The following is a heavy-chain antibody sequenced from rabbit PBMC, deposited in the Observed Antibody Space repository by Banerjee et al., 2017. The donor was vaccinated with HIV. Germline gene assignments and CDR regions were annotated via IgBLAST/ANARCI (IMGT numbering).Heavy chain of an antibody. J-gene: IGHJ6*01. Sequence: QSLEESGGDLVKPGASLTLTCTASGFSLNNNYVMCWVRQAPGKGLEWVGCIRPGSGSAYYASWAKGRFTISKTSSTTVTLQMTSLTAADTATYFCARGDDGDPSDGYALSLWGPGTLVTVS. D-gene: IGHD6-1*01. CDR3: ARGDDGDPSDGYALSL. V-gene: IGHV1S40*01. CDR1: GFSLNNNYV. CDR2: IRPGSGSA.